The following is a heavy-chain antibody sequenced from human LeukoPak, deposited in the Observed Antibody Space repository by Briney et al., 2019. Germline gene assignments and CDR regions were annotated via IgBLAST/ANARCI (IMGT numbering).Heavy chain of an antibody. J-gene: IGHJ5*02. CDR2: IKQDGSEK. CDR3: ARDRDYYDSSNWFDP. Sequence: GGSLRLSCAASGFTFSSYWMSWVRQAPGKGLGWVANIKQDGSEKYYVDSVKGRFTISRDNAKNSLYLQMNSLRAEDTAVYYCARDRDYYDSSNWFDPWGQGTLVTVSS. V-gene: IGHV3-7*01. CDR1: GFTFSSYW. D-gene: IGHD3-22*01.